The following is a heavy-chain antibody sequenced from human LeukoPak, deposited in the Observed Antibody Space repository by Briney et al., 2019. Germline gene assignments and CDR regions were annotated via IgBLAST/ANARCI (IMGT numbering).Heavy chain of an antibody. J-gene: IGHJ3*02. D-gene: IGHD2-2*01. CDR2: IYYSGST. CDR3: ARHLLSSTSPGAFDI. V-gene: IGHV4-59*08. CDR1: GGSISSYY. Sequence: PSETLSLTCTVSGGSISSYYWSWIRQPPGKGLEWIGYIYYSGSTNYNPSLKSRVTISVDTSKNQFSLKMSSVTAADTAVYYCARHLLSSTSPGAFDIWGQGTMVNVSS.